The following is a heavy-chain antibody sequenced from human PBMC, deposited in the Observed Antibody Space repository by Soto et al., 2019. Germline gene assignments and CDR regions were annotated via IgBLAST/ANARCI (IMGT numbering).Heavy chain of an antibody. D-gene: IGHD5-12*01. CDR1: GYTFTSYG. CDR2: ISSYNVNT. Sequence: QVQLVQSGAEVKKPGASVKVSCKASGYTFTSYGISWVRQAPGQVLEGMGWISSYNVNTNYAQMLQGRVTMTTVTSTSTAYMELRSLRSVDTAVYYCARGNSGYDAYGMDVGGQGTTVTVSS. J-gene: IGHJ6*02. CDR3: ARGNSGYDAYGMDV. V-gene: IGHV1-18*01.